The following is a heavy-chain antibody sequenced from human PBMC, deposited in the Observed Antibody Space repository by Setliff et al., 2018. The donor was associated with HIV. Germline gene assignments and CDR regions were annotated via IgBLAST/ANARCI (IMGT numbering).Heavy chain of an antibody. Sequence: TSETLSLTCTVSGDFFSSDYYWGWIRQPPGKGLEWIGSINHNGNTYYSPSLKTRVTISVDTSKKQFSLKLNSVTASDTATYYCARLFQWMSYSFDIWGQGKMVTVSS. D-gene: IGHD1-26*01. J-gene: IGHJ3*02. V-gene: IGHV4-38-2*02. CDR2: INHNGNT. CDR3: ARLFQWMSYSFDI. CDR1: GDFFSSDYY.